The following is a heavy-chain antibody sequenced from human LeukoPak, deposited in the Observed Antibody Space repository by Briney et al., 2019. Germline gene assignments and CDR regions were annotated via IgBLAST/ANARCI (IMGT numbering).Heavy chain of an antibody. V-gene: IGHV1-46*01. CDR2: INPSGGST. D-gene: IGHD3-22*01. J-gene: IGHJ4*02. Sequence: ASVKVSCKASGYTFTTYYMHWVRQAPGQGLEWMGIINPSGGSTTYAQNFQGRVTMTRDTSTSAVYMEVSSLRSEDTAVYYCARSLPDYYDSYWGQGTLVTVSS. CDR3: ARSLPDYYDSY. CDR1: GYTFTTYY.